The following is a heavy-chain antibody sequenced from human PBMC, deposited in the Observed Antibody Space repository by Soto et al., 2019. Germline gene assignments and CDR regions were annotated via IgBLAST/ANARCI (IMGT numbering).Heavy chain of an antibody. Sequence: QVQLQESGPGLVKPSQTLSLTCTVSGGSISSGDYYWSWIRQPPGKGLEWIGYIYYSGSTYYNPSLQSRVTISVDTSKNQFSLKLSSVTAADTAVYYCAREGRRIAARPRYWYFDLWGRGTLVTVSS. V-gene: IGHV4-30-4*01. D-gene: IGHD6-13*01. CDR3: AREGRRIAARPRYWYFDL. CDR2: IYYSGST. J-gene: IGHJ2*01. CDR1: GGSISSGDYY.